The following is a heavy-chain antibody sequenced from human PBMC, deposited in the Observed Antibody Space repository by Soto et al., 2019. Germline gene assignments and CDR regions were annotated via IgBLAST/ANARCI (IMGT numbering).Heavy chain of an antibody. V-gene: IGHV4-61*08. CDR3: ARVEGDSSGYYPYYFDY. J-gene: IGHJ4*02. CDR1: GGSISSGGYY. Sequence: SETLSLTCTVSGGSISSGGYYWSWIRQHPGKGLEWIGYIYYSGSTNYNPSLKSRVTISVDTSKNQFSLKLSSVTAADTAVYYCARVEGDSSGYYPYYFDYWGQGTLVTVSS. CDR2: IYYSGST. D-gene: IGHD3-22*01.